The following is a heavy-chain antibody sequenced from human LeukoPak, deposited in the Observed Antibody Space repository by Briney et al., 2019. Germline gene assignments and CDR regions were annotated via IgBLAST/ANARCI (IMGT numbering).Heavy chain of an antibody. J-gene: IGHJ4*02. Sequence: GASVKVSCKASGYTFTSYGISWVRQAPGQGLEWTGWISAYNGNTNYAQKLRGRVTMTTDTSTSTAYMELRSLRSDDTAVYYCARDLPSRYCSGGSCYYDYWGQGTLVTVSS. V-gene: IGHV1-18*01. CDR2: ISAYNGNT. CDR3: ARDLPSRYCSGGSCYYDY. CDR1: GYTFTSYG. D-gene: IGHD2-15*01.